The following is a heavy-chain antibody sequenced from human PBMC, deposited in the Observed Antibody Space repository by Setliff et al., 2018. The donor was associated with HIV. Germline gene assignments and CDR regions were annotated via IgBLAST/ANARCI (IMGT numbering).Heavy chain of an antibody. D-gene: IGHD1-7*01. V-gene: IGHV3-48*03. CDR3: VKWNYPNS. J-gene: IGHJ4*02. CDR2: TYNSGDTK. Sequence: GGSLRLSCAASGFTFSSYEMNWVRQAPGKGLEWLSYTYNSGDTKYYADSVKGRFTISRDNAKNSLYLKMYSLRVEDTAVYYCVKWNYPNSWGQGTLVTVSS. CDR1: GFTFSSYE.